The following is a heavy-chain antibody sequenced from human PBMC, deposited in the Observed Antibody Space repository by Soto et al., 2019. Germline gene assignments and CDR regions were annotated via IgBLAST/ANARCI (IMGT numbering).Heavy chain of an antibody. CDR2: ISSSSSTI. D-gene: IGHD5-12*01. Sequence: PGGSLRLSCAASGFTFRSYNMNWVRQAPGKGLDWVSYISSSSSTIYYADSVKGRFTISRDNAKNSPYLQMNSLRDDDTAMYYCARGGTIAVTTIGDYWGQGTLVTVSS. J-gene: IGHJ4*01. V-gene: IGHV3-48*02. CDR3: ARGGTIAVTTIGDY. CDR1: GFTFRSYN.